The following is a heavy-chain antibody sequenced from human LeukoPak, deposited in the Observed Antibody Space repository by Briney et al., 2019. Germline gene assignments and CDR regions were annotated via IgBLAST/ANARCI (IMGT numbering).Heavy chain of an antibody. V-gene: IGHV1-18*01. J-gene: IGHJ4*02. CDR3: ARLTDLYYYDSSGYYYFDY. D-gene: IGHD3-22*01. CDR2: ISAYNGNT. CDR1: GYTFTSYG. Sequence: ASVKVSCQASGYTFTSYGISWVRQAPGQGLEWMGWISAYNGNTNYAQKLQGRVTMTTDTSTSTAYMELRSLRSDDTAVYYCARLTDLYYYDSSGYYYFDYWGQGTLVTVSS.